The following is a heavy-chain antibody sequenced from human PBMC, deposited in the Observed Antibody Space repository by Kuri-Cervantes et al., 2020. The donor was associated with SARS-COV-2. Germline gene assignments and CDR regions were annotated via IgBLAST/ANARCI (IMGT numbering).Heavy chain of an antibody. J-gene: IGHJ6*02. CDR3: ARDLVHACMDV. D-gene: IGHD6-13*01. V-gene: IGHV4-38-2*02. CDR2: INHSGST. Sequence: SETLSLTCAVSGYSISSGYYWGWIRQPPGKGLECIGSINHSGSTYYNPSIKSRVTISVDTSKNQFSLKLSSATAADTAVYYCARDLVHACMDVWGQGTTVTVSS. CDR1: GYSISSGYY.